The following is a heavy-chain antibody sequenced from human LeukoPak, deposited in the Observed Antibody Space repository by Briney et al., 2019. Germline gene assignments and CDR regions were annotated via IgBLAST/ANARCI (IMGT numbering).Heavy chain of an antibody. CDR3: ARGGSPGYSYGTKWFDS. Sequence: SVKVSCTASGGTFSNYVINWVRQAPGQGLEWMGGIIPMFGTANYVQKFQGRVTFTADKSTSTAYMELSSLRSEDTAVYYCARGGSPGYSYGTKWFDSWGQGTLVTVSS. J-gene: IGHJ5*01. CDR1: GGTFSNYV. V-gene: IGHV1-69*06. CDR2: IIPMFGTA. D-gene: IGHD5-18*01.